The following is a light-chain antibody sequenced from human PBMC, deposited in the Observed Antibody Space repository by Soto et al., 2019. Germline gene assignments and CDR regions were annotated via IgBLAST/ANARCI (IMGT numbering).Light chain of an antibody. V-gene: IGKV3-15*01. Sequence: EIVMTQSPASLSVSPGETATLSCRASQRVGVNLAWYQQKPGQAPPLLIYLASTMATGVPARCSGSGSGTDFNLTISSMQSEDIAFFYCQQYDSWPRTFGQGTKVEIK. CDR2: LAS. J-gene: IGKJ1*01. CDR1: QRVGVN. CDR3: QQYDSWPRT.